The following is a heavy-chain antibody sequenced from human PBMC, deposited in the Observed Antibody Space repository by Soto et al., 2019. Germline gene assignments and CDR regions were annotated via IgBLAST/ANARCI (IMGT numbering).Heavy chain of an antibody. J-gene: IGHJ4*02. CDR2: INHSGST. V-gene: IGHV4-34*01. CDR3: ARVVISGFWSGLLDY. CDR1: GGSFSGYY. D-gene: IGHD3-3*01. Sequence: SETLSLTCAVYGGSFSGYYWSWIRQPPGKGPEWIGEINHSGSTNYNPSLKSRVTISVDTSKNQFSLKLSSVTAADTAVYYCARVVISGFWSGLLDYWGQGTLVTVSS.